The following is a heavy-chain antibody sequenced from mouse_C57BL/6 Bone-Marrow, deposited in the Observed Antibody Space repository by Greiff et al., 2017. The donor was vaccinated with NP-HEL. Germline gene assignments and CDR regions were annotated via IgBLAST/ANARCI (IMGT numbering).Heavy chain of an antibody. D-gene: IGHD2-2*01. CDR2: INPNNGGT. Sequence: EVQLQQSGPELVKPGASVKIPCKASGYTFTDYNMDWVKQSHGKSLEWIGDINPNNGGTIYNQKFKGKATLTVDKSSSTAYMALRSLTSEDTAVYYCARSSMVTTRFAYWGQGTLVTVSA. V-gene: IGHV1-18*01. CDR3: ARSSMVTTRFAY. J-gene: IGHJ3*01. CDR1: GYTFTDYN.